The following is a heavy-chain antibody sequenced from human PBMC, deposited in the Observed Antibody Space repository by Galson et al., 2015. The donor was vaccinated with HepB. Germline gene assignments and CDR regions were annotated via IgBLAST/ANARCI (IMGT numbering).Heavy chain of an antibody. CDR2: IHSSSTYI. CDR3: ARVAASDDDDHSYFDY. Sequence: SLRLSCAASGFTFSSYSMNWVRQAPGKGLEWVSSIHSSSTYIYYADSVKGRFTISRDNAKNSLYLQMNSLRADDTAVYYCARVAASDDDDHSYFDYWGQGTLVTVSS. CDR1: GFTFSSYS. V-gene: IGHV3-21*01. J-gene: IGHJ4*02. D-gene: IGHD6-13*01.